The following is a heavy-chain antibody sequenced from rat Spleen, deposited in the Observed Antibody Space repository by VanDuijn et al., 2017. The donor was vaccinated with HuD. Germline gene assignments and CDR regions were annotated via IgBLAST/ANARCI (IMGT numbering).Heavy chain of an antibody. V-gene: IGHV5-25*01. CDR2: LSTGGGST. CDR3: ARSVYYYDGSYYYYFDY. Sequence: EVQLVESGGGLVQPGRSLKLSCAASGFTLSDYYMAWVRQTPTKGLEWVASLSTGGGSTYYRDSVKGRFTISRDNAKSTLYLQMDSLRSEDTATYYCARSVYYYDGSYYYYFDYWGQGVMVTVSS. CDR1: GFTLSDYY. J-gene: IGHJ2*01. D-gene: IGHD1-12*02.